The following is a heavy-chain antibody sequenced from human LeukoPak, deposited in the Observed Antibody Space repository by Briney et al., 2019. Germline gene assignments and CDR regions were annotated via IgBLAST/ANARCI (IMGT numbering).Heavy chain of an antibody. CDR1: GFTFSSYA. CDR3: AKTGTPWYYFDY. Sequence: QPGGSLRLSCAASGFTFSSYAMSWVRQPPGKGLEWVSAIIGSGGSTYYADSVKGRFTISRDTSKNTLYLQMNSLRAEDTAVYYCAKTGTPWYYFDYWGQGTLVTVSS. CDR2: IIGSGGST. V-gene: IGHV3-23*01. J-gene: IGHJ4*02. D-gene: IGHD6-13*01.